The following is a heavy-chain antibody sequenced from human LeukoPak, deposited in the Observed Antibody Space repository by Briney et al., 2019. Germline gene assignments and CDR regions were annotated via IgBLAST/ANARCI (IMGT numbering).Heavy chain of an antibody. CDR2: IIPILGIA. J-gene: IGHJ5*02. Sequence: SVKVSRKASGGTFSSYAISGVRHAPRQGREWRGRIIPILGIANYAQKSQGRVTIPADKSTSPAYMELRSLRSEDTAVYYCARDLLGLLWFGELYSWGQGTLVTVSS. CDR3: ARDLLGLLWFGELYS. CDR1: GGTFSSYA. D-gene: IGHD3-10*01. V-gene: IGHV1-69*04.